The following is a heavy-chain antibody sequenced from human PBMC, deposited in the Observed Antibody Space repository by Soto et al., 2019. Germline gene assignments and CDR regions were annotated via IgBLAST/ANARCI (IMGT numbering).Heavy chain of an antibody. Sequence: QVQLVQSGAEVKKPGASVKGSCKPYDSYFPGYNIHWVRQPPGQGLEWMGWINPNSGVTTYAQKFQGRVTLTRDTSISTAYLKVRRLRSIDTAVYYCATIHRSSTSRGADFDPWGQGTQVTVSS. D-gene: IGHD6-13*01. CDR2: INPNSGVT. J-gene: IGHJ5*02. CDR3: ATIHRSSTSRGADFDP. V-gene: IGHV1-2*02. CDR1: DSYFPGYN.